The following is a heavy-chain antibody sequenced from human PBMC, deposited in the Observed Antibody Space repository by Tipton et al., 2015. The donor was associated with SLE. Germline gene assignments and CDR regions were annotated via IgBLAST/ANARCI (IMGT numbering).Heavy chain of an antibody. Sequence: GSLRLSCAASGVTFSNVWMSWVRQAPGKGLEWVGRIESQTDGGTTDYAAPLKDRFTISRDDSKNMSYLQMSSLKTEDTAVYYCITEDDGGNEWTDYWGQGTLVTVSS. CDR2: IESQTDGGTT. CDR1: GVTFSNVW. CDR3: ITEDDGGNEWTDY. V-gene: IGHV3-15*04. J-gene: IGHJ4*02. D-gene: IGHD4-23*01.